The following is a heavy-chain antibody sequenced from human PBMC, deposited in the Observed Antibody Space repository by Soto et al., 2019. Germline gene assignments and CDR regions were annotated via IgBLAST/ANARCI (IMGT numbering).Heavy chain of an antibody. J-gene: IGHJ4*02. CDR2: ISGSGGST. D-gene: IGHD6-19*01. V-gene: IGHV3-23*01. Sequence: EVQLLESGGGLVQPGGSLRLSCAASGFTFSSYAMNWVRQGPGKGLEWVSVISGSGGSTYYAVSVKGRFTISRDNSKNTLYLQMNSLRAEDTAVYYCASRSSGWYFDYWGQGTLVTVSS. CDR3: ASRSSGWYFDY. CDR1: GFTFSSYA.